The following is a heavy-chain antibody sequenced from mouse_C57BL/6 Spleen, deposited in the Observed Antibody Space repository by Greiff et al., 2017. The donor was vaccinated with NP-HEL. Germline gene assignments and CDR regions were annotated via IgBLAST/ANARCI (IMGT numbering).Heavy chain of an antibody. CDR3: ARRGVITTVVADYFDY. D-gene: IGHD1-1*01. J-gene: IGHJ2*01. Sequence: VQLQQPGAELVKPGASVKLSCKASGYTFTSYWMQWVKQRPGQGLEWIGEIDPSDSYTNYNQKFKGKATLTVDTSSSTAYMQLSSLTSEDSAVYYCARRGVITTVVADYFDYWGQGTTLTVSS. V-gene: IGHV1-50*01. CDR1: GYTFTSYW. CDR2: IDPSDSYT.